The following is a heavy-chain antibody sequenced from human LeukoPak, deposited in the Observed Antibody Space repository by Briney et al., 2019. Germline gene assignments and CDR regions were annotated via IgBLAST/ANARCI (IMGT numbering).Heavy chain of an antibody. CDR2: ISYDGSNK. CDR3: AKGVTYYDFWSGYYISEYFQH. D-gene: IGHD3-3*01. V-gene: IGHV3-30*18. Sequence: GGSLRLSCAASGFTFSGYGMHWVRQAPGKGPEWVAVISYDGSNKYYADSVKGRFTISRDNSKNTLYLQMNSLRAEDTAVYYCAKGVTYYDFWSGYYISEYFQHWGQGTLVTVSS. J-gene: IGHJ1*01. CDR1: GFTFSGYG.